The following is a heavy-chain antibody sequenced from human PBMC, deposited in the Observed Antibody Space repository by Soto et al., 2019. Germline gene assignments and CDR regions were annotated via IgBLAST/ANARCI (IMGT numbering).Heavy chain of an antibody. CDR1: GVSFNNNG. J-gene: IGHJ6*02. CDR3: ARVLYYGSGSYSPYGMDV. V-gene: IGHV1-69*01. CDR2: VSPPFRTS. Sequence: QVQLVQSGAEVKKPGSSVKVSCKTSGVSFNNNGIGWVRQAPGHGLEWMGEVSPPFRTSNYARKFQGRISITADASTGTVNMGLSSLTSEDTAEYYCARVLYYGSGSYSPYGMDVWGQGTTVTVSS. D-gene: IGHD3-10*01.